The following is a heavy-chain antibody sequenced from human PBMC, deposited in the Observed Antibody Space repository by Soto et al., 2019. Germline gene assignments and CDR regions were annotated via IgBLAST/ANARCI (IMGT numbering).Heavy chain of an antibody. D-gene: IGHD6-19*01. CDR2: IVPMYDTP. V-gene: IGHV1-69*01. Sequence: QVQLVQSGAEVKRTGSSVKVSCKASGGTFSSSAISWVRQSPGHGLEWVGGIVPMYDTPVYAQTFQGRVIMTAYQSPTTALIELSSPTSEDTAFYFCAIERGNRPVAGSEAFDVWGQGTVVTVSS. CDR1: GGTFSSSA. CDR3: AIERGNRPVAGSEAFDV. J-gene: IGHJ3*01.